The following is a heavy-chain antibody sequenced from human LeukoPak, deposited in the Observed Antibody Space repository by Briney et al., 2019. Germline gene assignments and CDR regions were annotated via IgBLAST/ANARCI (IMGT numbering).Heavy chain of an antibody. CDR2: INPNSGDT. J-gene: IGHJ6*03. CDR3: ARGEGLVRDYYYYYIDV. Sequence: ASVKVSCKASGGTFSSYAISWVRQAPGQGLEWMGWINPNSGDTNYAQNFQGRVTMTRDTSISTAYMELSRLRSDDTAVCYCARGEGLVRDYYYYYIDVWGKGTTVTISS. D-gene: IGHD1-26*01. V-gene: IGHV1-2*02. CDR1: GGTFSSYA.